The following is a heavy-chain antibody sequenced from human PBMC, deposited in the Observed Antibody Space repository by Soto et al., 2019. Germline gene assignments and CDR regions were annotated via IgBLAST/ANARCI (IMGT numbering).Heavy chain of an antibody. CDR2: IYYSGST. Sequence: QVQLQESGPGLVKPSQTLSLTCTVSGGSISSGDYYWSWIRQPPGKGLEWIGYIYYSGSTYYNPALKGRVTISVDTSKNQFSLKLSSVTAADTAVYYCARETDWDPSYYYYGMDVWGQGTTVTVSS. V-gene: IGHV4-30-4*01. CDR3: ARETDWDPSYYYYGMDV. CDR1: GGSISSGDYY. J-gene: IGHJ6*02. D-gene: IGHD3-9*01.